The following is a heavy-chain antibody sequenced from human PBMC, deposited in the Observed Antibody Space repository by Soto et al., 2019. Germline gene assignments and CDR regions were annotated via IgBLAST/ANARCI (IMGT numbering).Heavy chain of an antibody. V-gene: IGHV4-30-4*01. CDR3: ARGRYCLTGRCFPNWFDS. Sequence: SETLSLTCSVSGDSISTVDYFWAWIRQPPGQALEYIEYIYKSATTYYNPSFESRVAISLDTSKSQFSLNVTSVTAADTAVYFCARGRYCLTGRCFPNWFDSWGQGTLVT. J-gene: IGHJ5*01. CDR1: GDSISTVDYF. CDR2: IYKSATT. D-gene: IGHD2-15*01.